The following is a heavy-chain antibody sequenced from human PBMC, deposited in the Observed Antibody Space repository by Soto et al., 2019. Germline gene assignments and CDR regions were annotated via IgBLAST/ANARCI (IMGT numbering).Heavy chain of an antibody. CDR2: IKQDGSEK. CDR1: GFTFSSYW. Sequence: GGSLRLSCAASGFTFSSYWMSWVRQAPGKGLEWVANIKQDGSEKYYVDSVKGRFTISRDNAKNSPYLQMNSLRAEDTAVYYCARNSYDYIWGSYRSASDYWGQGTLVTVSS. CDR3: ARNSYDYIWGSYRSASDY. D-gene: IGHD3-16*02. V-gene: IGHV3-7*01. J-gene: IGHJ4*02.